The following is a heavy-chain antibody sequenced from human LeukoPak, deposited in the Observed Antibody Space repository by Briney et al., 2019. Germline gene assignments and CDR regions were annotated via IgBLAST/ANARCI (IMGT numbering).Heavy chain of an antibody. CDR2: ISGSGGST. V-gene: IGHV3-23*01. J-gene: IGHJ5*02. CDR3: AKVLGEYSIRSKPLDT. CDR1: GFTFSSYA. D-gene: IGHD6-13*01. Sequence: GGSLRLSCAASGFTFSSYAMSWVRQAPGKGLEWVSAISGSGGSTYYADSVKGRFTISRDNSKNTLYLQMNSLRPEDTAVYYCAKVLGEYSIRSKPLDTWGQGTLVTVSS.